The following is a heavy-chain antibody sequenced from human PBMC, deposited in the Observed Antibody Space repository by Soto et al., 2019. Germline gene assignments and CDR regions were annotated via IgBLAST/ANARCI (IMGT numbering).Heavy chain of an antibody. V-gene: IGHV4-30-2*01. CDR2: IYHSGST. Sequence: PSETLSLTCAVSGGSISSGGYSWSWIRQPPGKGLEWIGYIYHSGSTYYNPSLKSRVTISVDRSKNQFSLKLSSVTAADTAVYYCARGNTMVRGARTWWFDPWGQGTLVTVSS. D-gene: IGHD3-10*01. CDR1: GGSISSGGYS. CDR3: ARGNTMVRGARTWWFDP. J-gene: IGHJ5*02.